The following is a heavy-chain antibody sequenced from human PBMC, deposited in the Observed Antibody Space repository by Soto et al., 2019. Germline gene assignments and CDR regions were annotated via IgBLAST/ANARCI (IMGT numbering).Heavy chain of an antibody. CDR1: GYTFTSYD. D-gene: IGHD2-8*01. V-gene: IGHV1-8*01. J-gene: IGHJ4*02. CDR2: MNPNSGNT. Sequence: GASVKVSCKASGYTFTSYDINWVRQATGQGLEWMGWMNPNSGNTGYAQKFQGRVTMTRNTSISTAYMELSSLRSEDTAVYYCAKARYCTNGVCLFYFDYWGQGTLVTVSS. CDR3: AKARYCTNGVCLFYFDY.